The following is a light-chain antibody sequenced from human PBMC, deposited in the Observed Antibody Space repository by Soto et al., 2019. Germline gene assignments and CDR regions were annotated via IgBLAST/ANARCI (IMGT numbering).Light chain of an antibody. CDR2: AAA. V-gene: IGKV1-17*01. CDR3: LQHNSYPYT. J-gene: IGKJ2*01. CDR1: QGIGND. Sequence: DIQMTQSPSSLSASVGDRVTITCRASQGIGNDLGWYQQKPGKAPKRLIYAAASLQSGVPSRFSGSGSGTEFTLTISSLQPEDFATYYSLQHNSYPYTFGPGTKLEIK.